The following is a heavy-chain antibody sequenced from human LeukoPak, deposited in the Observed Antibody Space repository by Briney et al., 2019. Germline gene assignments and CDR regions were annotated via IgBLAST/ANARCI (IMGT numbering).Heavy chain of an antibody. J-gene: IGHJ5*02. V-gene: IGHV1-69*13. CDR2: IIPIFGTA. D-gene: IGHD2/OR15-2a*01. Sequence: GASVRVSCTASGYTFTGYYIHWVRQTPGQGLEWMGGIIPIFGTANYAQKFQGRVTITADESTSTAYMELSSLRSEDTAVYYCAPFDPTNWFDPWGQGTLVTVSS. CDR3: APFDPTNWFDP. CDR1: GYTFTGYY.